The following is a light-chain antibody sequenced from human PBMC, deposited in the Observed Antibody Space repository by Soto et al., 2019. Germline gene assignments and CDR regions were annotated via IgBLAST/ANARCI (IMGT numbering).Light chain of an antibody. V-gene: IGKV1-5*03. Sequence: DVQMTQSPSTLSASVGDKITITCRASQSVGRWLAWYQQKPGKAPEVLIYKASTLKYGVPSRFSGSGSGTEFSLTISSLQPDDFATYFCQQYESQSTFGQGTKVEIK. J-gene: IGKJ1*01. CDR2: KAS. CDR3: QQYESQST. CDR1: QSVGRW.